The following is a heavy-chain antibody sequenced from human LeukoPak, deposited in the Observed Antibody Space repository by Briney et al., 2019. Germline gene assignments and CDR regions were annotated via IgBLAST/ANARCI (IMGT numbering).Heavy chain of an antibody. V-gene: IGHV3-9*03. CDR1: GFTFDDYA. D-gene: IGHD2-15*01. J-gene: IGHJ6*02. CDR2: ISWNSGSI. CDR3: AKAKYCSGGSCYLGGMDV. Sequence: GGSLRLSCAASGFTFDDYAMHWVRQAPGKGLEWVSGISWNSGSIGYADSVKGRFTISRDNAKNSLYLQMNSLRAEDMALYYCAKAKYCSGGSCYLGGMDVWGQGTTVTVSS.